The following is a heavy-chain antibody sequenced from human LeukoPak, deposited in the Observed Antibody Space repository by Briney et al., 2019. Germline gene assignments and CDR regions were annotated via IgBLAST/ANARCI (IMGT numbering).Heavy chain of an antibody. V-gene: IGHV3-74*01. CDR3: ARGPNSNWSGLDS. D-gene: IGHD6-6*01. J-gene: IGHJ4*02. CDR1: GFSFSGHW. Sequence: PGGSLRLSCTASGFSFSGHWMHWARQLPGKGLVWVSRISPTGSTTSYADSVKGRFTVSRDNAKNTLYLQVNNLRAEDTAVYYCARGPNSNWSGLDSWGQGTLLTVSS. CDR2: ISPTGSTT.